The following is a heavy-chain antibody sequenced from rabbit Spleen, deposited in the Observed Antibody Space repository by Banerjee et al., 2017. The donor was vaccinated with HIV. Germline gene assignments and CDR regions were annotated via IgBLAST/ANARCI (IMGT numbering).Heavy chain of an antibody. CDR2: IYNGDGTT. D-gene: IGHD6-1*01. V-gene: IGHV1S47*01. CDR3: GSAYSDIYFNL. Sequence: EESGGDLVKPGASLTLTCTASGFSFSGYYWICWVRQAPGKGPEWIACIYNGDGTTYYARWVNGRFTISRSTSLNTVTLQMTSLTAADTATYFCGSAYSDIYFNLWGPGTLVTVS. J-gene: IGHJ4*01. CDR1: GFSFSGYY.